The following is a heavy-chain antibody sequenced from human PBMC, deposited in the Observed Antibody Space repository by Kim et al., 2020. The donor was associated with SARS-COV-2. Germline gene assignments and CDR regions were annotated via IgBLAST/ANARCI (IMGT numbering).Heavy chain of an antibody. J-gene: IGHJ3*02. CDR1: GGSISSSSYY. CDR2: IYYSGST. Sequence: SETLSLTCTVSGGSISSSSYYWGWIRQPPGKGLEWIGSIYYSGSTYYNPSLKSRVTISVDTSKNQFSLKLSSVTAADTAVYYCARQRPPDSSGYFPAFVIWGQGTMVTVSP. V-gene: IGHV4-39*01. D-gene: IGHD3-22*01. CDR3: ARQRPPDSSGYFPAFVI.